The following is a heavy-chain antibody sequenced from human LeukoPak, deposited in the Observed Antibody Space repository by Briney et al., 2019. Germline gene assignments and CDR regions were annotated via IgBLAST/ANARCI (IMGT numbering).Heavy chain of an antibody. J-gene: IGHJ4*02. CDR1: GYTFTGYY. D-gene: IGHD2-8*02. Sequence: AASVKVSCKASGYTFTGYYMHWVRQAPGQGLEWMGLINPNSGGTNYAQKFQGRVSMTRDTSISAAYMELSWLTSDDTAVYYCARTSDTGSYFDSWGQGTLVTVSS. CDR3: ARTSDTGSYFDS. CDR2: INPNSGGT. V-gene: IGHV1-2*02.